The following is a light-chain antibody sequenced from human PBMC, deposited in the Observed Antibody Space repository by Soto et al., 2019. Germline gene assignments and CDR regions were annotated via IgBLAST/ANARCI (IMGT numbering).Light chain of an antibody. CDR1: SSNIGNNY. V-gene: IGLV1-51*02. Sequence: QSVLTQPPSVSVAPGQTVTISCSGSSSNIGNNYLSWYQQLPGTAPKLLIYENNKRPSGIPDRFSGSKSGTSATLGITGLQTGDEADYYCGTWDSSLSAGVFGEGTKLTVL. CDR3: GTWDSSLSAGV. CDR2: ENN. J-gene: IGLJ3*02.